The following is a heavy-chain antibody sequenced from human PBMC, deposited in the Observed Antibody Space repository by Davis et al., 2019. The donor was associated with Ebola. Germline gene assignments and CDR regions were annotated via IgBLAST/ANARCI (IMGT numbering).Heavy chain of an antibody. Sequence: SETLSLTCAVYGGSFSGYYWSWIRQPPGKGLEWIGEINHSGSTNYNPSLKSRVTISVDTSKNQFSLKQSSVTAADTAVYYCAGQAYSSGWYYFDYWGQGTLVTVSS. CDR3: AGQAYSSGWYYFDY. CDR1: GGSFSGYY. V-gene: IGHV4-34*01. D-gene: IGHD6-19*01. J-gene: IGHJ4*02. CDR2: INHSGST.